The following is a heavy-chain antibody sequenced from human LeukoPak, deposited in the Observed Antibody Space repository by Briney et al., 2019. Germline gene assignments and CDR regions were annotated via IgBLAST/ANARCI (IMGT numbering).Heavy chain of an antibody. CDR3: ARDKNYRFDY. V-gene: IGHV1-18*01. Sequence: ASVKVSCKASGYTFTDNGISWVRQAPGEGLEWMGWISANSGKTNYAQRFQGRVTMTRETSSSTVYMELRSLRSDDKAVYFCARDKNYRFDYWGQGTLLSVTS. CDR1: GYTFTDNG. CDR2: ISANSGKT. D-gene: IGHD3-16*02. J-gene: IGHJ4*02.